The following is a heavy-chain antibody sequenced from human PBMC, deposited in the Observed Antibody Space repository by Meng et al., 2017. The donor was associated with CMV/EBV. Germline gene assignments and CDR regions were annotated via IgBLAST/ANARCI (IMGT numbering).Heavy chain of an antibody. J-gene: IGHJ6*02. CDR3: ASPITIGYYYYGMDV. V-gene: IGHV1-69*05. CDR1: GFTFSSYA. Sequence: GGSLRLSCAASGFTFSSYAISWVRQAPGQGLEWMGGIIPIFGTANYAQKFQGRVTITTDESTSTAYMELSSLRSEDTAVYYCASPITIGYYYYGMDVWGQGTTVTVSS. D-gene: IGHD3-3*01. CDR2: IIPIFGTA.